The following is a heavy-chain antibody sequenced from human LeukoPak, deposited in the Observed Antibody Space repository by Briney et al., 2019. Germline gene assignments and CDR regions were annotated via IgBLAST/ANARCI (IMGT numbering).Heavy chain of an antibody. D-gene: IGHD1-26*01. V-gene: IGHV4-59*01. CDR1: GGSIRSYY. CDR3: ARGGGVGYYYYYMDV. Sequence: SETLSLTCTVSGGSIRSYYWSWIRQPPGKGLEWIGYIYYSGSTNYNPSLRSRVTISVDTSKNQFSLKLSSVTAADTAVYYCARGGGVGYYYYYMDVWGKGPRSPSP. J-gene: IGHJ6*03. CDR2: IYYSGST.